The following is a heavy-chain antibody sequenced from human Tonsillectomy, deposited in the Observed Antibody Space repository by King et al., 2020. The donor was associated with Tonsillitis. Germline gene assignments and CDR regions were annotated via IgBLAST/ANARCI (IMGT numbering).Heavy chain of an antibody. V-gene: IGHV3-7*03. CDR3: ARDTNYFDGNLYYDVFDL. CDR2: LSEARKLK. J-gene: IGHJ3*01. CDR1: GVTFNNYW. D-gene: IGHD3-22*01. Sequence: VQLVESGGGLVQPGVSLRLSCSAFGVTFNNYWMTWVRRGPGNGLDWVSNLSEARKLKYSMYSGEGRFTICRDNARNSVYLQMNSLRAGDTAVYYCARDTNYFDGNLYYDVFDLWGQGTMVTVSS.